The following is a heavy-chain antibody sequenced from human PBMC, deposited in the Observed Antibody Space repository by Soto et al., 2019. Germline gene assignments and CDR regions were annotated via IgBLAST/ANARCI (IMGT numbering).Heavy chain of an antibody. CDR2: ISAYNGNT. Sequence: GASVKVSCKASGYTFTSYGISWVRQAPGQGLEWMGWISAYNGNTNYAQKLQGRVTMTTDTSTSTAYMELRSLRSDDTAVYYCARDGHYYGSGSPPHYRGQGTLVTVSS. CDR3: ARDGHYYGSGSPPHY. D-gene: IGHD3-10*01. CDR1: GYTFTSYG. V-gene: IGHV1-18*01. J-gene: IGHJ4*02.